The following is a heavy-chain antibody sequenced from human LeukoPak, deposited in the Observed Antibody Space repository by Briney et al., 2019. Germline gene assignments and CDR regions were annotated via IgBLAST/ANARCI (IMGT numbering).Heavy chain of an antibody. Sequence: SETLSLTCTVSGGSISSSRYYWGWIRQPPGKGLEWIGSIYYSGSTYYNPSLKSRVTISVDTSKNQFSLKLSSVTAADTAVYYCRSGILGVVIPGQYGMDVWGQGTTVTVSS. D-gene: IGHD3-3*01. CDR2: IYYSGST. CDR1: GGSISSSRYY. V-gene: IGHV4-39*01. CDR3: RSGILGVVIPGQYGMDV. J-gene: IGHJ6*02.